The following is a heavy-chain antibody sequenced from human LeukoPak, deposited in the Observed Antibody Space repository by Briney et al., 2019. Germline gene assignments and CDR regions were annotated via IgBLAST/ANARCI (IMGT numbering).Heavy chain of an antibody. Sequence: SETLSLACTVSGGSISSSSYYWGWIRQPPGKGLEWIGSIYYSGSTYYNPSLKSRVTISVDTSKNQFSLKLSSVTAADTAVYYCARHLTPGALPPHFDYWGQGILVTVSS. V-gene: IGHV4-39*01. CDR1: GGSISSSSYY. CDR2: IYYSGST. D-gene: IGHD4-23*01. J-gene: IGHJ4*02. CDR3: ARHLTPGALPPHFDY.